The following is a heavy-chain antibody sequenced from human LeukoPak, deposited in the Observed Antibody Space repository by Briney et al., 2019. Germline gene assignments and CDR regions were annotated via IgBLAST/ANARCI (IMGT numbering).Heavy chain of an antibody. V-gene: IGHV3-23*01. CDR2: RGVSSGSI. CDR1: GLDFTRYD. D-gene: IGHD1-26*01. J-gene: IGHJ4*02. CDR3: VNKWGGYHVDY. Sequence: PGESLKLSCVASGLDFTRYDMHWARQAPGKGLEWVATRGVSSGSIYFADSVRGRFTVSRDDDKSMLYLEMNGLIAEDPDADFCVNKWGGYHVDYWGAGALVIVSS.